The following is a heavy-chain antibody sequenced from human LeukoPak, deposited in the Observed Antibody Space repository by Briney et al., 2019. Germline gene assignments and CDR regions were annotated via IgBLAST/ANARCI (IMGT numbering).Heavy chain of an antibody. CDR1: GFTFSSYA. D-gene: IGHD3-10*01. Sequence: GGSLRLSCAASGFTFSSYAMGWVRQAPGKGLEWVSAISGSGGSTYYADSVKGRFTISRDNSKNTLYLQMDSLRAEDTAVYYCAKDHLGYYGSGSYYNYWGQGTLVTVSS. CDR3: AKDHLGYYGSGSYYNY. J-gene: IGHJ4*02. CDR2: ISGSGGST. V-gene: IGHV3-23*01.